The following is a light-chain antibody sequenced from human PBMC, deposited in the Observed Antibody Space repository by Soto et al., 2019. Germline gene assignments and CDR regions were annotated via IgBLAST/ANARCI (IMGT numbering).Light chain of an antibody. J-gene: IGKJ1*01. V-gene: IGKV1-5*03. CDR1: QTIINW. CDR3: QHYNSYSEA. Sequence: DIQMTQSPSTLSASVGDRVTITCRASQTIINWLAWYQQKPGKAPKLLIYKASTLKSGVPSRCSGSGSGTEFTLTIISLQPDDFATYYCQHYNSYSEAFGQGTKVDI. CDR2: KAS.